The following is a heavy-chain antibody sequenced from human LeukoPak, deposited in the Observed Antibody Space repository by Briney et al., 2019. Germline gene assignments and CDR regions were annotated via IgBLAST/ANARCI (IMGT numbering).Heavy chain of an antibody. CDR3: ARGGATWYFHY. Sequence: SETLSLTCAVNGGSFSGYYWSWIRQPPGKGLEWIGGIDHSGRTNYIPSLRSRVTISVDTSKNQFSLKLSSVTAADTAVYYCARGGATWYFHYWGQGTLVTVSP. CDR1: GGSFSGYY. CDR2: IDHSGRT. V-gene: IGHV4-34*01. J-gene: IGHJ4*02.